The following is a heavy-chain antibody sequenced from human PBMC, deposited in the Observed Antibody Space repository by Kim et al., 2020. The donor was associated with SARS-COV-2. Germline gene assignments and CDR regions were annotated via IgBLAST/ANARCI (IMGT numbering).Heavy chain of an antibody. D-gene: IGHD6-13*01. CDR2: ISSTGSII. V-gene: IGHV3-48*02. CDR3: ASRGYYIDF. Sequence: GGSLRLSCAASGFTFSSYAMTWVRQAPGKGLELVSFISSTGSIIYYADSVEGRFTISRDNAKNSVSLQMNSLRDEDTAMYYCASRGYYIDFWGQGTLVTV. CDR1: GFTFSSYA. J-gene: IGHJ4*02.